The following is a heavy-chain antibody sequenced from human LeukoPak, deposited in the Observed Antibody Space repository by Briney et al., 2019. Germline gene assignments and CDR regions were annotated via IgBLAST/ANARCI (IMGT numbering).Heavy chain of an antibody. D-gene: IGHD3-22*01. CDR1: GGSISSGGYY. J-gene: IGHJ3*02. Sequence: SETLSLTCTVSGGSISSGGYYWSWIPQHPGKGLEWIGYIYYSGSTYYNPSLKSRVTISVDTSKNQFSLKLSSVTAADTAVYYCARDLGTYYYDSSGSDAFDIWGQGTMVTVSS. CDR3: ARDLGTYYYDSSGSDAFDI. V-gene: IGHV4-31*03. CDR2: IYYSGST.